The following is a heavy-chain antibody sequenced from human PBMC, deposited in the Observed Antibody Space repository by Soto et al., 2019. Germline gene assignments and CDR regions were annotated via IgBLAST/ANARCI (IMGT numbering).Heavy chain of an antibody. Sequence: QVQLQESGPGLVKPSQTLSLTCTVSGGSINSGGYCWSWIRQHPGKGLDWIGCISYGGSTSYNPSLKSRVTISVATPKNQFSLKLTSGTAADTAVYYCSRGILVWGQGALITVSS. CDR3: SRGILV. J-gene: IGHJ4*02. CDR2: ISYGGST. V-gene: IGHV4-31*03. D-gene: IGHD5-18*01. CDR1: GGSINSGGYC.